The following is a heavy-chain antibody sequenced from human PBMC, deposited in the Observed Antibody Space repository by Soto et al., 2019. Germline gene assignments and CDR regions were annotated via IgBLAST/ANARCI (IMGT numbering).Heavy chain of an antibody. CDR1: GGSINGHF. V-gene: IGHV4-59*11. Sequence: QVQLQESGPGLVKPSETLSLTCAVSGGSINGHFCGWFRQPPGKGLEWIGYIHYSEDTDYNPSLKSRVTISLDSSKNQFSLRLSSVTAADTAVYYCATGGGWLTDYWGQGTLVTVSS. CDR2: IHYSEDT. J-gene: IGHJ4*02. D-gene: IGHD3-16*01. CDR3: ATGGGWLTDY.